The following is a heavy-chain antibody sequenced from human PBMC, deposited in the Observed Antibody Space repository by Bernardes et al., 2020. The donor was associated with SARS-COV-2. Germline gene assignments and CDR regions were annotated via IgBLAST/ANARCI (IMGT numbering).Heavy chain of an antibody. CDR2: IYSDGST. CDR1: GFTVRSTY. V-gene: IGHV3-66*01. D-gene: IGHD3-10*01. Sequence: GGSLRLSCAASGFTVRSTYMSWVRQAPGQGLEWVSVIYSDGSTYYADSVKGRFTISRDNSKNTLHLQMNSLRADDTATYHCTRDPGYGSGNLLFDPWGQGTLVTVSS. J-gene: IGHJ5*02. CDR3: TRDPGYGSGNLLFDP.